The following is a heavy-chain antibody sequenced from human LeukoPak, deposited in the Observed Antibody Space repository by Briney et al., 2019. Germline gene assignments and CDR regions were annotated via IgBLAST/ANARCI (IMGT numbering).Heavy chain of an antibody. Sequence: KASQTLSLTCTVSGGSISSYYWSWIRQPPGKGLEWMVYIYYSGSTNYTPSLKSQVTISVDTSKNQFSLRLSSVTAADTAVYYCARGGSGWNNWFDPWGQGTLVSVSS. J-gene: IGHJ5*02. CDR2: IYYSGST. D-gene: IGHD6-19*01. V-gene: IGHV4-59*01. CDR1: GGSISSYY. CDR3: ARGGSGWNNWFDP.